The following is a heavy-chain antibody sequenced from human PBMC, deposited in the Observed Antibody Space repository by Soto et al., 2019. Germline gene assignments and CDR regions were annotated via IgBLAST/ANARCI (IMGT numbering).Heavy chain of an antibody. V-gene: IGHV4-59*01. CDR1: GGSISHYY. J-gene: IGHJ4*02. CDR3: ARGALRYTFDY. CDR2: IYYTGST. Sequence: KPSETLSLTCTVSGGSISHYYWSWIRQPPGKGLEWIGYIYYTGSTSYNPSLKSRVTISVGTSKNHFSLKLTSVTAADTAVYYCARGALRYTFDYWGQGTLVTVSS. D-gene: IGHD3-9*01.